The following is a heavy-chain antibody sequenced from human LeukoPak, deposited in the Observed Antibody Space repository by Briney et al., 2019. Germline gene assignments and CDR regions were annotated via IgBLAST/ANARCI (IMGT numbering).Heavy chain of an antibody. CDR1: GGSISSGGYY. CDR2: IYYSGST. V-gene: IGHV4-31*03. D-gene: IGHD3-10*01. J-gene: IGHJ6*02. Sequence: PSQTLSLTCTVSGGSISSGGYYWSWIRQHPGKGLEWIGYIYYSGSTYYNPSLKSRVTISVDTSKNQFSLKLSSVTAADTAVYYCARSVSGSAYYTTDVWGQGTTVSVSS. CDR3: ARSVSGSAYYTTDV.